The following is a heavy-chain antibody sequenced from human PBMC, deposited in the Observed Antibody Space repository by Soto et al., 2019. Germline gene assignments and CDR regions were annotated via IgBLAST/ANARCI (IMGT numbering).Heavy chain of an antibody. CDR1: GYTFTSYG. V-gene: IGHV1-18*01. D-gene: IGHD2-21*02. CDR2: ISAYNGNT. Sequence: QVQLVQSGAEVKKPGASVKVSCKASGYTFTSYGISWVLQAPGQGLEWMGWISAYNGNTNYAQKLQGRVTMTTDTSTSTAYMELRSRRSDDTAVYYSARVVTAISRYYFDYWGQGTLVTVSS. CDR3: ARVVTAISRYYFDY. J-gene: IGHJ4*01.